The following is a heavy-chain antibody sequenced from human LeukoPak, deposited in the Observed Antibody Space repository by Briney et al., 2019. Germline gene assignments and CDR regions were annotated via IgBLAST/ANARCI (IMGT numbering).Heavy chain of an antibody. CDR2: INHSGST. J-gene: IGHJ1*01. Sequence: SETLSLTCAVYGGSFTGYYWSWIRQSPGKGLEWIGEINHSGSTNYNPSLKSRLTISVDTSKKQLSLKLSSVTAADTAVYYCARLNYYDSSGPPMFQHWGQGTLVTVSS. CDR1: GGSFTGYY. CDR3: ARLNYYDSSGPPMFQH. V-gene: IGHV4-34*01. D-gene: IGHD3-22*01.